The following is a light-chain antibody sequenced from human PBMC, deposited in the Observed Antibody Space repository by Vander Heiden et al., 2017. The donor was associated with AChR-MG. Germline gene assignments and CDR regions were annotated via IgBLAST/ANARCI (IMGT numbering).Light chain of an antibody. J-gene: IGLJ3*02. CDR1: SSDVGGYNY. CDR2: DVS. CDR3: CSYAGSYTFAV. V-gene: IGLV2-11*01. Sequence: QSSLTQPLSVSGSPGQSVTISCTGTSSDVGGYNYVSWYQQHPGKAPNLMIYDVSKRPSGVPDRFSGSKSGNTASLTISGLQAEDEADYYCCSYAGSYTFAVFGGGTKLTVL.